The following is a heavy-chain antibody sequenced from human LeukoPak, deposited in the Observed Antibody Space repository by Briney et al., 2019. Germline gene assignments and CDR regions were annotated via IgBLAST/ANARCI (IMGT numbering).Heavy chain of an antibody. CDR1: GYTFTGYY. Sequence: GASVKVSCKASGYTFTGYYIHWVRQAPGQGLERMGWINPDSGGTSYEQKFQGRVTMTRDTSISTAYMELSRLRSDDTAVYYCARGYLAATGNNYWGRGTLVTVSS. CDR2: INPDSGGT. J-gene: IGHJ4*02. CDR3: ARGYLAATGNNY. D-gene: IGHD6-13*01. V-gene: IGHV1-2*02.